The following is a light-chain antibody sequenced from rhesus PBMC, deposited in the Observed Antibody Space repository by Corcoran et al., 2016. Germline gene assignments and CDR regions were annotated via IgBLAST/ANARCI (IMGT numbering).Light chain of an antibody. CDR2: SAS. J-gene: IGKJ2*01. CDR3: QQHNSYPPYS. Sequence: DIQMTQSPSSLSASVGDTVTITCRASQDISNFLAWYQQKPGKAPKPLIYSASNLESGVPSRFSGSGSGTDFTLTISSLQPADFATYYCQQHNSYPPYSFGQGTKVEIK. CDR1: QDISNF. V-gene: IGKV1S14*01.